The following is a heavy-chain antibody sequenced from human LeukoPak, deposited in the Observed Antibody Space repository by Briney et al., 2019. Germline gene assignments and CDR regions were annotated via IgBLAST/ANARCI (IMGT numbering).Heavy chain of an antibody. CDR3: ARDRSYGLGATFDY. CDR1: GSTVSSNY. Sequence: GGSLRLSCAASGSTVSSNYMSWVRQAPGKGLEWVSVIYSGGSTYYADSVKGRFTISRDNSKNTLYLQMNSLRAEDTAVYYCARDRSYGLGATFDYWGQGTLVTVSS. V-gene: IGHV3-53*01. J-gene: IGHJ4*02. D-gene: IGHD1-26*01. CDR2: IYSGGST.